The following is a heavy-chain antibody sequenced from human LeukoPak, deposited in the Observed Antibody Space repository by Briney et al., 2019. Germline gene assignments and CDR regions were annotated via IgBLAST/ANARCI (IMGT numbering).Heavy chain of an antibody. CDR1: GYSISSGYY. Sequence: SETLSLTCAVSGYSISSGYYWGWIRQPPGKGLEWIGEINHSGSTNYNPSLKSRVTISVDTSKNQFSLKLSSVTAADTAVYYCARRGYCSSTSCYRGYYYYYMDVWGKGTTVTVSS. CDR2: INHSGST. J-gene: IGHJ6*03. V-gene: IGHV4-38-2*01. D-gene: IGHD2-2*02. CDR3: ARRGYCSSTSCYRGYYYYYMDV.